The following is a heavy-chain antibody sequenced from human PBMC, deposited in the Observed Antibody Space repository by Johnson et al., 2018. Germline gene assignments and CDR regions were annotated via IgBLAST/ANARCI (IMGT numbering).Heavy chain of an antibody. CDR2: IIPIFGTA. J-gene: IGHJ6*03. V-gene: IGHV1-69*01. Sequence: VQLVQSGAEVKKPGASVKVSCKASGGTFSSYAISWVRQAPGQGLEWMGGIIPIFGTANYAQKFQGRVTITADESTSTAYMELSSLGSEDTAVYYCARDSHSSGWYGPYYDYYYMGVWGKGTTVTVSS. CDR3: ARDSHSSGWYGPYYDYYYMGV. CDR1: GGTFSSYA. D-gene: IGHD6-19*01.